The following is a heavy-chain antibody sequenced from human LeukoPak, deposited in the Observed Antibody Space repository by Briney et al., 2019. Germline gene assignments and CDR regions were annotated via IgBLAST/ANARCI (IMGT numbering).Heavy chain of an antibody. CDR2: IWYDGSNK. CDR3: AKAHAGDYYDSSGLDY. D-gene: IGHD3-22*01. Sequence: PGRSLRLSCAASGFTFSSYGMHWVRQAPGKGLEWVAVIWYDGSNKYYADSVKGRFTISRDNSKNTLYLQMNSLRAEDTAVYYCAKAHAGDYYDSSGLDYWGQGTLVTVSS. CDR1: GFTFSSYG. V-gene: IGHV3-33*06. J-gene: IGHJ4*02.